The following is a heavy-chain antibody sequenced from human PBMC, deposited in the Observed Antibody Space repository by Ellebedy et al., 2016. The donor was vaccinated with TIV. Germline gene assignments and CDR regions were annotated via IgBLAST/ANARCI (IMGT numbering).Heavy chain of an antibody. V-gene: IGHV4-59*01. D-gene: IGHD3-10*01. CDR1: GGSISSYY. J-gene: IGHJ6*02. CDR2: IYYSGST. CDR3: ARFMVRGVTHNYYYYYGMDV. Sequence: SETLSLXXTVSGGSISSYYWSWIRQPPGKGLEWIGYIYYSGSTNYNPSLKSRVTISVDTSKNQFSLKLSSVTAADTAVYYCARFMVRGVTHNYYYYYGMDVWGQGTTVTVSS.